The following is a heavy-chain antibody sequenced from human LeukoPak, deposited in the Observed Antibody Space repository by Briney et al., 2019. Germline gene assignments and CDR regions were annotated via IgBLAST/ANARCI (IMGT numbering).Heavy chain of an antibody. Sequence: RPSLRLSCAASGVTFSSYTLSSGCEAPRKRLEWVSAIRGSGTSTYYAASVKGRFTISRDNSRNTLYLQMNSLRAEDTAVYYCAKDTCGADCYSHYDHWGQGTLVTVSS. CDR3: AKDTCGADCYSHYDH. V-gene: IGHV3-23*01. J-gene: IGHJ4*02. CDR2: IRGSGTST. D-gene: IGHD2-21*02. CDR1: GVTFSSYT.